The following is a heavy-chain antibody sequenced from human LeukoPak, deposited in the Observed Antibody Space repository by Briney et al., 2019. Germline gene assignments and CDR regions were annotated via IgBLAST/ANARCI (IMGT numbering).Heavy chain of an antibody. CDR2: IYPGDSDT. Sequence: PGESLKISCQYSGYNFTTYWITWVRQMPGKGLEWMGIIYPGDSDTRYSPSFQGQVTISADKSISTAYLQWSSLKASDTAMYYCARLVFYDYNDHGWYFQHWGQGTLVTVSS. V-gene: IGHV5-51*01. D-gene: IGHD5-24*01. CDR3: ARLVFYDYNDHGWYFQH. CDR1: GYNFTTYW. J-gene: IGHJ1*01.